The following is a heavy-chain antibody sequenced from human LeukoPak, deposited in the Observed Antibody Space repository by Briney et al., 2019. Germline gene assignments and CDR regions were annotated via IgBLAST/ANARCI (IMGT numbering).Heavy chain of an antibody. CDR2: IYYSGST. CDR1: GGSISSYY. Sequence: SETLSLTCTVSGGSISSYYWSWLRQPPGKGLEWIGYIYYSGSTNYNPSLKSRVTISVDTSKNQFSLKLSSVTAADTAVYYCARASRYQLLRWGQGTLVTVSS. V-gene: IGHV4-59*01. J-gene: IGHJ4*02. CDR3: ARASRYQLLR. D-gene: IGHD2-2*01.